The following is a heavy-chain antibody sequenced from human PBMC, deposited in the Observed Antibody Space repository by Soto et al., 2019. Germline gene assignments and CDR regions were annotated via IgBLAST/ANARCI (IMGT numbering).Heavy chain of an antibody. CDR1: GGSISSCY. CDR2: IYYSGST. Sequence: SETLSLTCTVSGGSISSCYWSWIRQPPGKGLEWIGYIYYSGSTNYNPSLKSRVTISVDTSKNQFSLKLSSVTAADTAVYYCARHGVSTRRITMVRGVIINDYFDYWGQGTLVTVSS. D-gene: IGHD3-10*01. J-gene: IGHJ4*02. V-gene: IGHV4-59*08. CDR3: ARHGVSTRRITMVRGVIINDYFDY.